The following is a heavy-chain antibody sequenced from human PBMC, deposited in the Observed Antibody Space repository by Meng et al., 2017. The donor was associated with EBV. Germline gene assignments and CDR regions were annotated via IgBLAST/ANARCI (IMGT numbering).Heavy chain of an antibody. CDR3: ARPGGVAHWFDS. CDR2: INAGNGNT. Sequence: QVLVVQAGAEEKTPGAVVKSSSKALGYTFTCYAMHWVRQAPGQRLEWMGWINAGNGNTKDSQKFQGRVIITRDTSASTAYMERSSLRAEDTVVYYCARPGGVAHWFDSWGQGTLVTVSS. J-gene: IGHJ5*01. D-gene: IGHD2-15*01. CDR1: GYTFTCYA. V-gene: IGHV1-3*05.